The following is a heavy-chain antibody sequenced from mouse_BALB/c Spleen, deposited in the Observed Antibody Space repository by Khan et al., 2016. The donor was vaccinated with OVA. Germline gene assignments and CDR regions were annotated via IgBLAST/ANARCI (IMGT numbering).Heavy chain of an antibody. D-gene: IGHD1-1*01. CDR2: ISSGGSYT. CDR1: GFTFSTYG. J-gene: IGHJ3*01. CDR3: TRLAYYYDSEGFAY. V-gene: IGHV5-6*01. Sequence: EVELVESGGDLVKPGGSPKLSCAASGFTFSTYGMSWVRQTPDKRLEWVATISSGGSYTYYPDSVKGRFTISRDNAKNTLYLQMSSLKSEDIAMYYCTRLAYYYDSEGFAYWGQGTLVTVST.